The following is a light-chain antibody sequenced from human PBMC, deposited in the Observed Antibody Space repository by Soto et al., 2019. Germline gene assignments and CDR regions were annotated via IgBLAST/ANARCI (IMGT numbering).Light chain of an antibody. CDR1: QSVRDN. J-gene: IGKJ3*01. V-gene: IGKV3-20*01. CDR2: GAS. Sequence: EILLTQSPGALAVSPGEVATLSCRASQSVRDNLAWYQQKPGQAPRLLIYGASIRAAGIPDRFSGSGSGTDFTLTIRRLEPDDFAVYYCQQYGNSFTFGPGTKVDIK. CDR3: QQYGNSFT.